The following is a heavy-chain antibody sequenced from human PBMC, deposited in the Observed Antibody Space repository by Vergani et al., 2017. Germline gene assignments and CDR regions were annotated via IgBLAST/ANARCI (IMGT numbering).Heavy chain of an antibody. D-gene: IGHD3-3*01. V-gene: IGHV1-2*02. Sequence: QVQLVQSGAEVKKPGASVKVSCKASGYTFTGYYMHWVRQAPGQGLEWMGWINPNSGGTNYAQKFQGRVTMTRATSISTAYMELSRLRSDDTAVYYCARAESVTIFGVVIMKDYFDYWGQGTLVTVSS. CDR1: GYTFTGYY. J-gene: IGHJ4*02. CDR3: ARAESVTIFGVVIMKDYFDY. CDR2: INPNSGGT.